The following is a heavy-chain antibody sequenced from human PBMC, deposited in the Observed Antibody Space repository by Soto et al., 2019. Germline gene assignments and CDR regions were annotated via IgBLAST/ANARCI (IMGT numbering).Heavy chain of an antibody. CDR1: GGSISSYY. CDR2: IYYSGST. Sequence: PSETLSLTCTVSGGSISSYYWSWIRQPPGKGLEWIGYIYYSGSTNYNPSLKSRVTISVDTSKNQFSLKLSSVTAADTAVYYCARVGSYYDINYFDYGGQESLVTVSS. J-gene: IGHJ4*02. V-gene: IGHV4-59*01. D-gene: IGHD1-26*01. CDR3: ARVGSYYDINYFDY.